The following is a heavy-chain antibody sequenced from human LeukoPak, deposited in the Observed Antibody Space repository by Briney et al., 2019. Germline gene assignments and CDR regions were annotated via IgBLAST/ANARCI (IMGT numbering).Heavy chain of an antibody. CDR1: GYSISSGYY. V-gene: IGHV4-38-2*02. D-gene: IGHD6-19*01. CDR2: IYHSGST. J-gene: IGHJ4*02. Sequence: PSETLSLTCTVSGYSISSGYYWGWIRQPPGKGLEWIGSIYHSGSTYYNPSLKSRVTISVDTSKNQFSLKLSSVTAADTAVYYCAARGGWYIQPDYWGQGTLVTVSS. CDR3: AARGGWYIQPDY.